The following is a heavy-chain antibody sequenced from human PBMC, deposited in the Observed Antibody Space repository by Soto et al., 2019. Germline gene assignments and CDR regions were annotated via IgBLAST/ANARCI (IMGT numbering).Heavy chain of an antibody. CDR3: ARLYYYDSSGYWGLFDY. D-gene: IGHD3-22*01. J-gene: IGHJ4*02. V-gene: IGHV4-39*01. Sequence: SQTLPLTCTVSVGPICISRYFLGWIGQPPGKGLGWIGSVYFSGSTYYNPSLKSRVTISVDTSKNQFSLKLSSVTAADTAVYYRARLYYYDSSGYWGLFDYWGQGTLVTVS. CDR2: VYFSGST. CDR1: VGPICISRYF.